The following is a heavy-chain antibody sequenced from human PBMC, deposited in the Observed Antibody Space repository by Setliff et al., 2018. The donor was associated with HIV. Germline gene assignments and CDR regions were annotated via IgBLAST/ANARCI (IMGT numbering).Heavy chain of an antibody. D-gene: IGHD3-3*01. J-gene: IGHJ4*02. CDR3: ARHGLRFLACFDY. V-gene: IGHV4-39*01. Sequence: PSETLSLTCAVSGDSVSNDNYYWGWIRQPPGKGLEWIGSIFYSGTTYYNPSLESRVTISVDTSKNQFSLKLSSATATDTAVYYCARHGLRFLACFDYWGQGALVTVSS. CDR2: IFYSGTT. CDR1: GDSVSNDNYY.